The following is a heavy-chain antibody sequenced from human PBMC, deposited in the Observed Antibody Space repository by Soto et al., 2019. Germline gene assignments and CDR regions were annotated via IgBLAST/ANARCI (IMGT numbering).Heavy chain of an antibody. D-gene: IGHD3-3*01. J-gene: IGHJ6*02. V-gene: IGHV3-33*01. CDR3: ARVSIQIRFLEWLSQPEYYYYGMDV. Sequence: GGSLRLSCAASGFTFSSYGMHWVRQAPGKGLEWVAVIWYDGSNKYYADSVKGRFTISRDNSKNTLYLQMNSLRAEDAAVYYCARVSIQIRFLEWLSQPEYYYYGMDVWGQGTTVTVSS. CDR2: IWYDGSNK. CDR1: GFTFSSYG.